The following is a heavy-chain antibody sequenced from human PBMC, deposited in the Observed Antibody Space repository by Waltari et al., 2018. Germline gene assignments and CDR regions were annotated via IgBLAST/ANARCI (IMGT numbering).Heavy chain of an antibody. J-gene: IGHJ5*02. CDR1: GFTFSSYW. V-gene: IGHV3-7*01. CDR2: IKQDGSEK. CDR3: ARDWIQLWLPDNWFDP. D-gene: IGHD5-18*01. Sequence: EVQLVASGGGLVQPGGSLRLSCAASGFTFSSYWLSWVLQAPGKGLEWVANIKQDGSEKYYVDSVKGRFTISRDNAKNSLYLQMNSLRAEDTAVYYCARDWIQLWLPDNWFDPWGQGTLVTVSS.